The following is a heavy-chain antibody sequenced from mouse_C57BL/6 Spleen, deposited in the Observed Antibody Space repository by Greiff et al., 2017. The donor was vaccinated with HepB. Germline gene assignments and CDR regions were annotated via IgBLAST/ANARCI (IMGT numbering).Heavy chain of an antibody. J-gene: IGHJ1*03. V-gene: IGHV14-4*01. Sequence: VQLQQSGAELVRPGASVKLSCTASGFNIKDDYMHWVKQRPEQGLEWIGWIDPENGDTEYASKFQGKATITADTSSNTAYLQLSSLTSEDTAVYHCTTSYGSSYGYFDVWGTGTTVTVSS. CDR2: IDPENGDT. D-gene: IGHD1-1*01. CDR3: TTSYGSSYGYFDV. CDR1: GFNIKDDY.